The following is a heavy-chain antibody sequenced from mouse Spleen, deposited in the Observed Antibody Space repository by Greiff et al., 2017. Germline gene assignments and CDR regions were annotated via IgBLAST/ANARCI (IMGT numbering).Heavy chain of an antibody. V-gene: IGHV2-6*01. CDR3: ASEAYYGNYGVAY. CDR2: IWGGGST. CDR1: GFSLTSYG. D-gene: IGHD2-10*01. J-gene: IGHJ3*01. Sequence: QVQLKESGPGLVPPSQSLSITCTVSGFSLTSYGVDWVRQSPGKGLEWLGVIWGGGSTNYNSALKSRLSISKDNSKSQVFLKMNSLQTDDTAMYYCASEAYYGNYGVAYWGQGTLVTVSA.